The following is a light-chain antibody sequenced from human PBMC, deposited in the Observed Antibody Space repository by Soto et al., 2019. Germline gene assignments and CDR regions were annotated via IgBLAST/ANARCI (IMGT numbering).Light chain of an antibody. CDR3: QQYGSSPRT. CDR2: GAS. J-gene: IGKJ1*01. V-gene: IGKV3-20*01. Sequence: EIVLTQSPGTLSLYPGERATLSCRASQSVSSSYLAWYQQKPGQAPRLLLYGASSRATGIPDRFSGSGSGTDFTLTITRLEPEDFAVYYCQQYGSSPRTFGQGTKVEIK. CDR1: QSVSSSY.